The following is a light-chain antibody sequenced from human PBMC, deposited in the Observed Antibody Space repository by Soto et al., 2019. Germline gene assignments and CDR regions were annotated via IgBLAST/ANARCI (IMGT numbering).Light chain of an antibody. V-gene: IGLV1-40*01. CDR3: AAWDDSLNGVI. Sequence: QSALTQPPSVSGAPGQRVTISCTGSSSNIGAGYDVHWYQQLPGTAPKLLIYGNSNRPSGVPDRFSGSKSGTSASLAITGLQAEDEADYYCAAWDDSLNGVIFGGGTKLTVL. CDR2: GNS. J-gene: IGLJ2*01. CDR1: SSNIGAGYD.